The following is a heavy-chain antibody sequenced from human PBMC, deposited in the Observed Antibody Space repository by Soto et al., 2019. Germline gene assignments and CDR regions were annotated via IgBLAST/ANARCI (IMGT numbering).Heavy chain of an antibody. CDR3: AHKGPEDWPLDY. Sequence: QITLKESGPTLVRPTQTLTLTCAFSGFSLSTSGVGVGWIRQPPGKALEWLAVIYWDVSKHYSPSLRSRLTITKAPSKNQVVLTLTNMDPMDPGTYYCAHKGPEDWPLDYWGQGTLVTVSS. CDR2: IYWDVSK. J-gene: IGHJ4*02. V-gene: IGHV2-5*02. CDR1: GFSLSTSGVG. D-gene: IGHD3-9*01.